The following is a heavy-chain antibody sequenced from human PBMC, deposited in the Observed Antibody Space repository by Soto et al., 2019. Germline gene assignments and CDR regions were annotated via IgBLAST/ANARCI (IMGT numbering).Heavy chain of an antibody. CDR3: ARSSEHGDPPLCDY. CDR1: GFTFSSYG. CDR2: IWYDGSNK. Sequence: GGSLRLSCAASGFTFSSYGMHWVRQAPGKGLEWVAVIWYDGSNKYYADSVKGRFTISRDNSKNTLYLQMNSLRAEDTAVYYCARSSEHGDPPLCDYWGQGTLVTVSS. D-gene: IGHD4-17*01. V-gene: IGHV3-33*01. J-gene: IGHJ4*02.